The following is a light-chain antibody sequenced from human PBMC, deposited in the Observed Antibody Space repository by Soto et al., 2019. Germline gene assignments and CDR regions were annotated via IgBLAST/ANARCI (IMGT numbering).Light chain of an antibody. J-gene: IGLJ1*01. CDR3: SSFTRSSTLV. CDR2: DVS. Sequence: QSALTQPASVSGSPGQSITISCTGTSSDVGGYNYVSWYQQHPGKAPKLMIFDVSNRPSGVSNRFSGSKSGNTASLTISGLQAEDEPDYYCSSFTRSSTLVFGTGTKLTVL. V-gene: IGLV2-14*01. CDR1: SSDVGGYNY.